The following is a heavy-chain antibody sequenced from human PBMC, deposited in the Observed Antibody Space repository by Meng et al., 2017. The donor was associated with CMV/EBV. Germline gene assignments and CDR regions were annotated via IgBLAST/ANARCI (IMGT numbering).Heavy chain of an antibody. V-gene: IGHV4-34*01. J-gene: IGHJ4*02. CDR2: INHSGGT. CDR1: GWSFSGYY. Sequence: GSLRLSCAVYGWSFSGYYWSWLRQPPGKGLEWIGEINHSGGTNYNPSLKSRVTISVDTSKNQFSLNLSSVTAADTAVYYCAYYDILTGLRNWGQGTLVTVSS. D-gene: IGHD3-9*01. CDR3: AYYDILTGLRN.